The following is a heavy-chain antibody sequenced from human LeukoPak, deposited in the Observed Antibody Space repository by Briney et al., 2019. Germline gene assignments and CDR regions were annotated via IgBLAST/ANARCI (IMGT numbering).Heavy chain of an antibody. D-gene: IGHD3-22*01. CDR1: GYTFTGYY. Sequence: ASVKVSCKASGYTFTGYYMHWVRQAPGQGLEWMGWINPNSGGTNYAQKSQGRVTMTRDTSISTAYMELSRLRSDDTAVYYCARDLGSIFTMIVVVNGHWFDPWGQGTLVTVSS. J-gene: IGHJ5*02. CDR3: ARDLGSIFTMIVVVNGHWFDP. CDR2: INPNSGGT. V-gene: IGHV1-2*02.